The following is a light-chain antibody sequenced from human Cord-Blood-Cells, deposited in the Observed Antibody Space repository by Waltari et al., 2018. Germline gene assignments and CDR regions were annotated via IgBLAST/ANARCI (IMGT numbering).Light chain of an antibody. CDR1: QSISSY. Sequence: DIQMTQSPSSLSASVGDRVTITCRASQSISSYLNWYQQKPGKAPKLLIYASSSWPSGVPSRFSGSGSGTDFTLTISSLQPEDFATYYCQQSYSTPRTFGQGTKVEIK. CDR2: ASS. CDR3: QQSYSTPRT. V-gene: IGKV1-39*01. J-gene: IGKJ1*01.